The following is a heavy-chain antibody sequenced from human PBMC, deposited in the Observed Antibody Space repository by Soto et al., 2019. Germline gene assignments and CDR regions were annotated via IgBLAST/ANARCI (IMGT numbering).Heavy chain of an antibody. V-gene: IGHV4-59*08. Sequence: SETLSLTCTVSGGSISSYYWSWIRQPPGKGLEWIGYIYYSGSTNYNPSLKSRVTISVDTSKNQFSLKLSSVTAADTAVYYCASRIAVADLYGMDVWGQGTTVTVSS. J-gene: IGHJ6*02. CDR3: ASRIAVADLYGMDV. CDR2: IYYSGST. CDR1: GGSISSYY. D-gene: IGHD6-19*01.